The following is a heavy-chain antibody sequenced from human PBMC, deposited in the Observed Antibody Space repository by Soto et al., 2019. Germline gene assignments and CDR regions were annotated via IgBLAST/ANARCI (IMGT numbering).Heavy chain of an antibody. CDR1: GYTFTGYY. CDR3: ARLKVVATTINWFDP. D-gene: IGHD5-12*01. Sequence: QVQLVQSGAEVKKPGASVKVSCKASGYTFTGYYMPWVRQAPGQGLEWMGWINPNSGGTHYAQKFPGRVLMTRGTSISTAYMELSRLRSDDTAVYYCARLKVVATTINWFDPWGQGYLVTVSS. V-gene: IGHV1-2*02. J-gene: IGHJ5*02. CDR2: INPNSGGT.